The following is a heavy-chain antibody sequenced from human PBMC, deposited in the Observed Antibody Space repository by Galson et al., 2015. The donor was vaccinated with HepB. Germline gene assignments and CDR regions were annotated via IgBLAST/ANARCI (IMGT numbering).Heavy chain of an antibody. CDR2: ISSNGGST. Sequence: SLRLSCAASGFTFSSYAMHWVRQAPGKGLEYVSAISSNGGSTYYADSVKGRFTISRDNSKNTLYLQMSSLRAEDTAVYYCVPQNGATIFGVVPLFDYWGQGTLVTVSS. CDR1: GFTFSSYA. D-gene: IGHD3-3*01. J-gene: IGHJ4*02. V-gene: IGHV3-64D*06. CDR3: VPQNGATIFGVVPLFDY.